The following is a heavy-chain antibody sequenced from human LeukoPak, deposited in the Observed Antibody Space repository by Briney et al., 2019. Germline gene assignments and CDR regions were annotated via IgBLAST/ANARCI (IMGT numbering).Heavy chain of an antibody. CDR2: INSDGSSI. D-gene: IGHD1-26*01. CDR1: GFPFSTYM. J-gene: IGHJ4*02. Sequence: PGGSLRLSCAASGFPFSTYMMNWVRQAPGKGLVWVSHINSDGSSIRYAVSVKGRFTISRDNAKNTLYLQMSSLRAEDTAVYFCPRDWSGSLDYWGQGTVVTVSS. V-gene: IGHV3-74*01. CDR3: PRDWSGSLDY.